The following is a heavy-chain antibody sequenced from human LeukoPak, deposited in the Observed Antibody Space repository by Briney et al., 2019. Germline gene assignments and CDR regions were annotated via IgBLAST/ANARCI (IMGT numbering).Heavy chain of an antibody. Sequence: PGGSLRLSCAASGVTFRSYGMHWVRQAPGKGLEWVALISSDGSDKLYGDSVWGRFTISRDDSKSTLYLQMNSLRAEDTAVYYCTTKVIRGNSGDDYDDWGQGALVTVSS. CDR2: ISSDGSDK. CDR3: TTKVIRGNSGDDYDD. J-gene: IGHJ4*02. V-gene: IGHV3-30*03. CDR1: GVTFRSYG. D-gene: IGHD5-12*01.